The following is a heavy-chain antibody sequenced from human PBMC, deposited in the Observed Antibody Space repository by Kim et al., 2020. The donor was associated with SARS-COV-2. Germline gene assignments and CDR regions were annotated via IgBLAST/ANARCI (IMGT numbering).Heavy chain of an antibody. D-gene: IGHD1-26*01. J-gene: IGHJ3*02. CDR2: ISSSSSYI. Sequence: GGSLRLSCAASGFTFSSYSMNWVRQAPGKGLEWVSSISSSSSYIYYADSVKGRFTISRDNAKNSLYLQMNSLRAEDTAVYYCARGRGGSGPGWELLRVGAFDIWGQGTMVTVSS. V-gene: IGHV3-21*01. CDR1: GFTFSSYS. CDR3: ARGRGGSGPGWELLRVGAFDI.